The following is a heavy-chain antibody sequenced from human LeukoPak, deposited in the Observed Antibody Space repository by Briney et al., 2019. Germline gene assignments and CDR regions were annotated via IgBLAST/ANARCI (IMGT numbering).Heavy chain of an antibody. CDR1: GGSISSGSYY. V-gene: IGHV4-61*02. CDR2: IYTSGST. D-gene: IGHD1-26*01. J-gene: IGHJ4*02. CDR3: ARRAGSYPTRKFDY. Sequence: SQTLSLTCTVSGGSISSGSYYWGWIRQPAGKGLGWIGRIYTSGSTNYNPSLKSRVTISVDKSKNQFSLKLSSVTAADTAVYYCARRAGSYPTRKFDYWGQGTLVTVSS.